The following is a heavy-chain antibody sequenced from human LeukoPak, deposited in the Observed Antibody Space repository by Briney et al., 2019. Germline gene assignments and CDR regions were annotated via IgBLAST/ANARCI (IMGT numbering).Heavy chain of an antibody. V-gene: IGHV4-4*07. J-gene: IGHJ4*02. CDR3: ARKDGDY. Sequence: SETLSLTCAVPGASISSFHWTWFRLPAGRGLEWIGLIYSSGSTLYNPSLQSRVAMSVDMTKNQLSLKLTSVTAADAATYYCARKDGDYWGQGTLVTVSS. CDR2: IYSSGST. CDR1: GASISSFH.